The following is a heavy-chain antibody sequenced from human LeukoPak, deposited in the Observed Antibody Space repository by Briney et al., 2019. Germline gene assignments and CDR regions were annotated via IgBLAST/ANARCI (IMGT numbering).Heavy chain of an antibody. J-gene: IGHJ4*02. V-gene: IGHV1-18*01. CDR2: ISAYNGNT. D-gene: IGHD6-19*01. CDR1: GYTFTSYG. Sequence: ASVKVSCKASGYTFTSYGISWVRQAPGQGLEWMGWISAYNGNTNYAQKLQGRVTMTTDTSTSTAYMELRSLRSDDTAVYYCAREPESSGWYGNYFDYWGQGTLVTVSS. CDR3: AREPESSGWYGNYFDY.